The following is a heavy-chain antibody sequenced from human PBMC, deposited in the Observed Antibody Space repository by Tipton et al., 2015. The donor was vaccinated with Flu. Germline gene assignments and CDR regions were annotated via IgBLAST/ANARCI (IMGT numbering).Heavy chain of an antibody. D-gene: IGHD3-22*01. Sequence: QLVQSGGGVIQPGGSLRLSCAASGFTVSSNYMSWVRQASGKGLEWVSVIYSGGSTYYADSVKDRFTISRDNSKNTLYLQINSLRAEDTAVYYCARVTYYYDSSGYYYCMDVWGQATTVTVSS. V-gene: IGHV3-53*01. CDR3: ARVTYYYDSSGYYYCMDV. CDR2: IYSGGST. CDR1: GFTVSSNY. J-gene: IGHJ6*02.